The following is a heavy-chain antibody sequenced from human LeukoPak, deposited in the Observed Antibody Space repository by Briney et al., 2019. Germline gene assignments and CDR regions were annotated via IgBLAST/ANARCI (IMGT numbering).Heavy chain of an antibody. Sequence: GASVKVSCKASGYTFTGYYMHWVRQAPGQGLEWMGWINPNSGGTNYAQKFQGRVTMTRDTSISTAYMELSRLRSDDTAVYYCARGGMEWLLRTDDAFDIWGQGTMVTVSS. J-gene: IGHJ3*02. V-gene: IGHV1-2*02. CDR2: INPNSGGT. D-gene: IGHD3-3*01. CDR3: ARGGMEWLLRTDDAFDI. CDR1: GYTFTGYY.